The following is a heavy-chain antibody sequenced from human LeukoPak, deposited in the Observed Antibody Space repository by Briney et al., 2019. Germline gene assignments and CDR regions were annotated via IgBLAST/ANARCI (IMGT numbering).Heavy chain of an antibody. CDR2: IKSKTDGGTT. CDR3: TRDYIVGATSFYY. J-gene: IGHJ4*02. Sequence: GGSLRLSCAASGFTFSNAWMGWVRQAPGKGLEWVGRIKSKTDGGTTDYAAPVKGRITISRDDSKNTLYLQMNSLKTEDTAVYYCTRDYIVGATSFYYWGQGTLVTVSS. CDR1: GFTFSNAW. D-gene: IGHD1-26*01. V-gene: IGHV3-15*01.